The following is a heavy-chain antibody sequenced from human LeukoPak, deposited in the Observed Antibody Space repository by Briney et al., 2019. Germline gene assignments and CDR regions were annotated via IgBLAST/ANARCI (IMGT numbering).Heavy chain of an antibody. CDR2: IYYSGST. V-gene: IGHV4-39*01. CDR1: GGSIRSSSYY. J-gene: IGHJ4*02. CDR3: ARQILFHSERWLKFFDY. Sequence: SETLSLTCTVSGGSIRSSSYYWGWIRQPPGKGLEWIGSIYYSGSTYYNPSLKSRVTISVDTSKDQFSLKLSSVTAADTAVYYCARQILFHSERWLKFFDYWGQGTLVTVSS. D-gene: IGHD5-24*01.